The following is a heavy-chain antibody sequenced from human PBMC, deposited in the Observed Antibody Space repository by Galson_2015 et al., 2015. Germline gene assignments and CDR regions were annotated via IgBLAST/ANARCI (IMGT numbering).Heavy chain of an antibody. Sequence: TLSLTCAVSGYSISSAYYWGWIRQPPGKGLEWIGSIYHSGSTYYNPSLKSRVTISVDTSKNQFSLKLSSVTAADTAVYYCARVYSSGWYVFQYWGQGTLVTVSS. CDR2: IYHSGST. D-gene: IGHD6-19*01. J-gene: IGHJ1*01. CDR1: GYSISSAYY. CDR3: ARVYSSGWYVFQY. V-gene: IGHV4-38-2*01.